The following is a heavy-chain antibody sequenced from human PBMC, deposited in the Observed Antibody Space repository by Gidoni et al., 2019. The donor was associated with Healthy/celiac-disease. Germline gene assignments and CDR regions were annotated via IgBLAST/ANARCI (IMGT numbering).Heavy chain of an antibody. Sequence: QVQLVQSGAEVKKPGSSVKVSCKASGGTFSSYAISWVRQAPGQGLEWMGRIIPILGIANYAQKFQGRVTITADKSTSTAYMELSSLRSEDTAVYYCAREDSIVGAIYYYYGMDVWGQGTTVTVSS. CDR3: AREDSIVGAIYYYYGMDV. CDR2: IIPILGIA. J-gene: IGHJ6*02. V-gene: IGHV1-69*04. D-gene: IGHD1-26*01. CDR1: GGTFSSYA.